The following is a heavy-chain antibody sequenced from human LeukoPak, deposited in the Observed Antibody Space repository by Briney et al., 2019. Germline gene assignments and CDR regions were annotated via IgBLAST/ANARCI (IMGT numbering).Heavy chain of an antibody. CDR3: TTATMIVVVITDDAFDI. D-gene: IGHD3-22*01. CDR1: GFTFSSYS. CDR2: IKSKTDGGTT. V-gene: IGHV3-15*07. J-gene: IGHJ3*02. Sequence: GGSLRLSCAASGFTFSSYSMNWVRQAPGKGLEWVGRIKSKTDGGTTDYAAPVKGRFTISRDDSKNTLYLQMNSLKTEDTAVYYCTTATMIVVVITDDAFDIWGQGTMVTVSS.